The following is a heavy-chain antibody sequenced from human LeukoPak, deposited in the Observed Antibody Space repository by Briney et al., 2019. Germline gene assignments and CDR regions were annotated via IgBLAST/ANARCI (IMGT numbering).Heavy chain of an antibody. V-gene: IGHV1-24*01. CDR2: FDPEDGET. CDR3: ATYCSSTSCYSREPYYYYYGMGV. D-gene: IGHD2-2*01. Sequence: ASVKVSCKVSGYTLTELSMHWVRQAPGKGLEWMGGFDPEDGETIYAQKFQGRVTMTEDTSTDTAYMELSSLRSEDTAVYYCATYCSSTSCYSREPYYYYYGMGVWGQGTTVTVSS. CDR1: GYTLTELS. J-gene: IGHJ6*02.